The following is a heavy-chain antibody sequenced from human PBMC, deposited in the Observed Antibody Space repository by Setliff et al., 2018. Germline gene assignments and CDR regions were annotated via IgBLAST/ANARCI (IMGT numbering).Heavy chain of an antibody. CDR1: GDSFSGYF. J-gene: IGHJ4*02. V-gene: IGHV4-34*01. CDR3: ARGGGPQLGD. CDR2: INESGDT. Sequence: SETLSLTCATYGDSFSGYFWSWVRQSPGKGLEWIGEINESGDTNYNPSLKSRVTISVDTSRKQFSLNLNSVTATDTGVYYCARGGGPQLGDWGRGTLVTVSS. D-gene: IGHD1-1*01.